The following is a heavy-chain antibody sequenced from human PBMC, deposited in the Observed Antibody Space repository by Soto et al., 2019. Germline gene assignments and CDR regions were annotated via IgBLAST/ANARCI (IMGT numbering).Heavy chain of an antibody. D-gene: IGHD4-17*01. CDR1: GYTFTSYG. Sequence: QVQLVQSGAEVKKPGASVKVSCKASGYTFTSYGISWVRQAPGQGLEWMGWISAYNGNTNYAQKLQGRVTMTTDTSTSTAYMELRSLRSDDTAVYYCARDPAVTSYYYYYGMDVWGQATTVTVSS. CDR3: ARDPAVTSYYYYYGMDV. J-gene: IGHJ6*02. CDR2: ISAYNGNT. V-gene: IGHV1-18*04.